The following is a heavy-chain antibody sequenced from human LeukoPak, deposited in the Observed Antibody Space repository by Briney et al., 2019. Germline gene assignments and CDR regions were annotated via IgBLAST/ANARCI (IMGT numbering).Heavy chain of an antibody. J-gene: IGHJ5*02. CDR2: MRYDGSNR. Sequence: PGGSLRLSCAASGFTFSSYGMHWVRQAPGKGLEWVAFMRYDGSNRNYADSVKGRFTISRDNSKNTLYLQMNSLRAEDTAVYYCARQSHPNWSYANWFDPWGQGTLVTVSS. CDR3: ARQSHPNWSYANWFDP. D-gene: IGHD1-7*01. CDR1: GFTFSSYG. V-gene: IGHV3-30*02.